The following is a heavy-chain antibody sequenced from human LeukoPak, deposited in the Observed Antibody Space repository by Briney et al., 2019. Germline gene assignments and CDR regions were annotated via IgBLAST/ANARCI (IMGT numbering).Heavy chain of an antibody. J-gene: IGHJ4*02. V-gene: IGHV1-69*05. CDR1: GGTFSSYA. CDR2: IIPIFGTA. Sequence: SVKVSCKASGGTFSSYAISWVRQAPGQGLEWMGRIIPIFGTANYAQKFQGRVTMTRDTSISTAYMELSRLRSDDTAVYYCARLGVAGYYWGQGTLVTVSS. CDR3: ARLGVAGYY. D-gene: IGHD6-19*01.